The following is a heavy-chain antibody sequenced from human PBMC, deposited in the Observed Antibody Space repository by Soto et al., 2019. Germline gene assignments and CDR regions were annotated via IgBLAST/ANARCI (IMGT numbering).Heavy chain of an antibody. CDR3: ARILYSSSWSPKTYYYYYCMDV. CDR1: GFSLSTSGMC. V-gene: IGHV2-70*11. D-gene: IGHD6-13*01. J-gene: IGHJ6*02. Sequence: SGPTLVKPTQTLTLTCTFSGFSLSTSGMCVSWIRQPPGKALEWLARIDWDDDKYYSTSLKTRLTISKDTSKNQVVLTMTNMDPVDTATYYCARILYSSSWSPKTYYYYYCMDVWGQGTTVTVSS. CDR2: IDWDDDK.